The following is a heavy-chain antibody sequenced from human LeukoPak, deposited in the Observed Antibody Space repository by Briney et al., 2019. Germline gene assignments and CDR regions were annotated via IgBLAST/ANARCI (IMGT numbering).Heavy chain of an antibody. CDR3: AKHGCSSTSCYADYYYYYGMDA. V-gene: IGHV3-23*01. Sequence: GGSLRLSCAASGFTFSSYAMSWVRQAPGKGLEWASAISGSGGSTYYADSVKGRFTISRDNSKNTLYLQMNSLRAEDTAVYYCAKHGCSSTSCYADYYYYYGMDAWGQGTTVTVSS. J-gene: IGHJ6*02. CDR1: GFTFSSYA. D-gene: IGHD2-2*01. CDR2: ISGSGGST.